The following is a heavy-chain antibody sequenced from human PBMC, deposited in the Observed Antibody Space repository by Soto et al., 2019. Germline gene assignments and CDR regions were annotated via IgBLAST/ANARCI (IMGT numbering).Heavy chain of an antibody. Sequence: ASVKVSCKASGCTFTSYYMNWVRQAPGQGLEWMGIINPSGGSTTYTQKFQGRVTMTRDTSTSTVYMELSSLRSEDTAVYYCARDRMNDYWGQGTLVTVSS. V-gene: IGHV1-46*01. J-gene: IGHJ4*02. CDR3: ARDRMNDY. CDR2: INPSGGST. CDR1: GCTFTSYY.